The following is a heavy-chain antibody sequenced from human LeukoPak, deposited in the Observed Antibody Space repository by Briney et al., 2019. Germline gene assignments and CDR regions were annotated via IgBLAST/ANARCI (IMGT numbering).Heavy chain of an antibody. Sequence: ASVKVSCKASGYTFTSYDINWVRQATGQGLEWMGWMNPNSGNTNYAQKLQGRVTMTTDTSTSTAYMELRSLRSDDTAVYYCARHGRPAANWFDPWGQGTLVTVSS. V-gene: IGHV1-18*01. J-gene: IGHJ5*02. D-gene: IGHD2-2*01. CDR3: ARHGRPAANWFDP. CDR1: GYTFTSYD. CDR2: MNPNSGNT.